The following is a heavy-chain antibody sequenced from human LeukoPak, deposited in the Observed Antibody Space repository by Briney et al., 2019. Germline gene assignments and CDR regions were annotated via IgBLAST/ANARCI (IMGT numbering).Heavy chain of an antibody. CDR3: AREGVVPPFWDEYYYGMDV. D-gene: IGHD4-23*01. Sequence: SETLSLTCTVPGGSISSYYWSWIRQPAGKGVEGIGRIYTSGSTNYNPSLKSRVTMSVATSTPQFSLKLSSVTAAATAVYYCAREGVVPPFWDEYYYGMDVWGQGTTVTVSS. CDR1: GGSISSYY. V-gene: IGHV4-4*07. J-gene: IGHJ6*02. CDR2: IYTSGST.